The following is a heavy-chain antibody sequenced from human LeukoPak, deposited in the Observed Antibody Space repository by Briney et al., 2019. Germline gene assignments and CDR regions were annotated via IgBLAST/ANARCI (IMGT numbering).Heavy chain of an antibody. J-gene: IGHJ4*02. CDR3: ARGPIVGATNPDY. CDR1: GGSISSGNW. D-gene: IGHD1-26*01. V-gene: IGHV4-4*02. Sequence: SETLSLTCAVSGGSISSGNWWSCVRQPPGKGLEWIGEIYHSGSTNYNPSLKSRATISVDTSKNQFPLKLSSVTAADTAVYYCARGPIVGATNPDYWGQGTLVTVSS. CDR2: IYHSGST.